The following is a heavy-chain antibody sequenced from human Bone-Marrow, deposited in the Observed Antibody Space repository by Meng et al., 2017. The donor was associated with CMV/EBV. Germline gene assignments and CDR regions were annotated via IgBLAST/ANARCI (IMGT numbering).Heavy chain of an antibody. CDR3: AKAPPLVWYGMDV. D-gene: IGHD3-10*01. J-gene: IGHJ6*02. CDR2: IRYDGSNK. CDR1: GFTFSSYG. V-gene: IGHV3-30*02. Sequence: GGSLRLSCAASGFTFSSYGMHWVRQAPGKGLEWVAFIRYDGSNKYYADSVKGRFTISRDNSKKALFLQMNSLRAEDTAVYYCAKAPPLVWYGMDVWGQGTTVTVSS.